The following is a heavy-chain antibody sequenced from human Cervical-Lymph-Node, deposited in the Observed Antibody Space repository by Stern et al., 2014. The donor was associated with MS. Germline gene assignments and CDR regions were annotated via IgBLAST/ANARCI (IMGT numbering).Heavy chain of an antibody. Sequence: QLQLQESGPGLVKPSETLSLTCTVSGGSITNRDYWGWIRQSPGKGLEWIGSVYYSGITYYRPSLKSRATISIDTSKNHFSLKVTSVTATDTAVYFCARGVTAVTNYVPNWCFDLWGRGTLVTISS. J-gene: IGHJ2*01. D-gene: IGHD4-11*01. V-gene: IGHV4-39*02. CDR3: ARGVTAVTNYVPNWCFDL. CDR1: GGSITNRDY. CDR2: VYYSGIT.